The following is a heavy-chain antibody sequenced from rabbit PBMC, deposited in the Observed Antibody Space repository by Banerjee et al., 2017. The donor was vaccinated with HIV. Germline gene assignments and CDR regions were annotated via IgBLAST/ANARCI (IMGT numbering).Heavy chain of an antibody. Sequence: QQQLEESGGGLVKPGGTLTLTCKASGIDFSGYYYMCWVRQAPGKGLEWIACIYAGSSGSAYYASWAKGRFTISKTSSTTVTLQMTSLTAADTATYFCARAGGFENYFNLWGQGTLVTVS. CDR2: IYAGSSGSA. CDR3: ARAGGFENYFNL. CDR1: GIDFSGYYY. V-gene: IGHV1S45*01. J-gene: IGHJ4*01. D-gene: IGHD1-1*01.